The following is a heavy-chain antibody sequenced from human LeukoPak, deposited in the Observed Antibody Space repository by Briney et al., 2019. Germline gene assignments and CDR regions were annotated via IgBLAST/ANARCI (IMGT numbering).Heavy chain of an antibody. D-gene: IGHD1-14*01. CDR3: ARVLARYGNLDY. J-gene: IGHJ4*02. CDR1: GYTFTDYY. V-gene: IGHV1-2*02. Sequence: GASVKVSFKASGYTFTDYYIHWVRQAPGQGLEWMGWINPNSGGTNYTQKFQGRVTMTRDTSISTAYLELNRLTSDDTAVYYYARVLARYGNLDYWGQGILVTVSS. CDR2: INPNSGGT.